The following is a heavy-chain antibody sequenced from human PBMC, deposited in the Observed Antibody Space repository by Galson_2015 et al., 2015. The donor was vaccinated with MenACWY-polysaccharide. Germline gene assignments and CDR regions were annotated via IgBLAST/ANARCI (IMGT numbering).Heavy chain of an antibody. CDR3: TKGARGSASWHYYFDH. CDR2: ISDNGAFI. J-gene: IGHJ4*02. D-gene: IGHD4/OR15-4a*01. CDR1: GFTFSNYA. V-gene: IGHV3-23*01. Sequence: SLRLSCAASGFTFSNYAMGWVRQAPGKGLEWVSVISDNGAFIYYPASVKGRFSISRDNSETTLFLQMNSQRGDAAAVYYCTKGARGSASWHYYFDHWGQGTLITVSS.